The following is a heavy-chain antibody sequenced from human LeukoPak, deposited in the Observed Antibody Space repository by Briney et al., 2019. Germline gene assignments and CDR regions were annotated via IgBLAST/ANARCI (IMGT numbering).Heavy chain of an antibody. Sequence: HPGGSLRLSCAASGFTFDTYAMSWVRQAPGKGLEWVSSIGGRSGTTFYADSVKGRFTVSRDNSKNTLYLQMNTLRAEDTAIYYCAKFSGYNWNYYFDFWGQGTLVTVSS. V-gene: IGHV3-23*01. CDR2: IGGRSGTT. CDR3: AKFSGYNWNYYFDF. D-gene: IGHD1-7*01. J-gene: IGHJ4*02. CDR1: GFTFDTYA.